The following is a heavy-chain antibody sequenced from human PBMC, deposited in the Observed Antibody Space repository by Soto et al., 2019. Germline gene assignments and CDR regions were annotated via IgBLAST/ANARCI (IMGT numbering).Heavy chain of an antibody. V-gene: IGHV3-11*06. CDR1: GFTFSDYY. Sequence: LSCAASGFTFSDYYMSWIRQAPGKGLGWVSYISSSSSYTNYADSVKGRCTISRDNAKNSLYLQMNSLRSEDTAVYYCARTPGVAAAGITYWGQRTLVPVSS. D-gene: IGHD6-13*01. CDR3: ARTPGVAAAGITY. CDR2: ISSSSSYT. J-gene: IGHJ4*02.